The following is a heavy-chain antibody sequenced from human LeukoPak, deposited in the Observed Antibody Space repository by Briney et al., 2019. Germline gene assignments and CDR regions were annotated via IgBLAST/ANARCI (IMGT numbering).Heavy chain of an antibody. Sequence: PGASVKVSCKASGYTFTSYGISWVRQAPGQGLEWMGWISAYNGNTNYAQKLQGRVTMTTDTSTSTAYMELSSLRSEDTAVYYCATDFFGRVVKDIWGQGTMVTVSS. CDR1: GYTFTSYG. V-gene: IGHV1-18*01. CDR3: ATDFFGRVVKDI. J-gene: IGHJ3*02. D-gene: IGHD2-15*01. CDR2: ISAYNGNT.